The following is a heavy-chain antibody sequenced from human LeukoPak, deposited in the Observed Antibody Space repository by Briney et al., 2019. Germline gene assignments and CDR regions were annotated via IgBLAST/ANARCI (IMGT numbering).Heavy chain of an antibody. D-gene: IGHD2-15*01. Sequence: PSETLSLTCAVYGGSFSGYYWSWIRQPPGKGLEWIGGINHSGSTNYNPSLKSRVTISVDTSKNQFSLKLCSLTAADKAVYYCSIGARVCSGGSTYSSASRQYFQHWGQGTLVTVSS. CDR1: GGSFSGYY. CDR2: INHSGST. CDR3: SIGARVCSGGSTYSSASRQYFQH. J-gene: IGHJ1*01. V-gene: IGHV4-34*01.